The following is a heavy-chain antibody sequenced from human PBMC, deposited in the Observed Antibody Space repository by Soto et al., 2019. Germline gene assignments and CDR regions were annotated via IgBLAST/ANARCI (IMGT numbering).Heavy chain of an antibody. CDR2: FDPEDGET. Sequence: GASVKVSCKVSGYTLTELSMHWVRQAPGKGLEWMGGFDPEDGETIYAQKFQGRVTMTEDTSTDTAYMELSSLRSEDTAVYYCATSADLSIVEGSFDYWGQGTLVTVSS. CDR1: GYTLTELS. D-gene: IGHD1-26*01. J-gene: IGHJ4*02. V-gene: IGHV1-24*01. CDR3: ATSADLSIVEGSFDY.